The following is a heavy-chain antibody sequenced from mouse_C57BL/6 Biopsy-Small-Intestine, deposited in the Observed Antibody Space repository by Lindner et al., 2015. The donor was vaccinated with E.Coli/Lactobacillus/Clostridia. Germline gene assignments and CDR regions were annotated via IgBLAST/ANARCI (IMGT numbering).Heavy chain of an antibody. Sequence: VQLQESGAELARPGASVKMSCKASGYAFSSFTMHWVKQRPGQGLEWIGYINPSSGYTKFNQKFKDTATLTADKSSSTAYIQLSSLTSEDSGAVYYCARSYGSSSWFPYWGQGTLVTVSA. D-gene: IGHD1-1*01. CDR3: ARSYGSSSWFPY. CDR2: INPSSGYT. V-gene: IGHV1-4*01. CDR1: GYAFSSFT. J-gene: IGHJ3*01.